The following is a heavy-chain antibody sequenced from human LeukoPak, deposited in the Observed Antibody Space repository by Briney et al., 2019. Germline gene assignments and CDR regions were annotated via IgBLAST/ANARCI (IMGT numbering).Heavy chain of an antibody. Sequence: GGSLRLSCAASGFTFSHFAMHWVHQAPGKGLELVAAISYDGKKNYYADSVKGRFTLTRDDSANTLYLQMNSLRAEDTAVYYCVRGSKIRGVLPEGGFDYWGQGALVTVSS. CDR3: VRGSKIRGVLPEGGFDY. D-gene: IGHD3-10*01. J-gene: IGHJ4*02. V-gene: IGHV3-30*03. CDR2: ISYDGKKN. CDR1: GFTFSHFA.